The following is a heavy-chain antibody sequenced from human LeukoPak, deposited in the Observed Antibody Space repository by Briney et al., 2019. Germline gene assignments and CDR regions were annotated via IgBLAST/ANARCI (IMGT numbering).Heavy chain of an antibody. V-gene: IGHV3-72*01. D-gene: IGHD1-26*01. CDR2: IRNKAAKYTT. Sequence: GGSLRLSCAASGFTFSSYEMNWVRQAPGKGLEWVARIRNKAAKYTTEYAASVKGRFTISRDDSKNSLYLQMNTLKHEDTAVYYCAVLLATGGTFDFWGQGTLVTVSS. J-gene: IGHJ4*02. CDR1: GFTFSSYE. CDR3: AVLLATGGTFDF.